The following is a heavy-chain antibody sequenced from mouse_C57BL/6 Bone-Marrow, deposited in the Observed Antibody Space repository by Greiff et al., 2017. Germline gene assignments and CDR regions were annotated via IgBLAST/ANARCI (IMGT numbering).Heavy chain of an antibody. J-gene: IGHJ1*03. CDR1: GYTFTTYP. CDR2: FHPYNDDT. Sequence: QVQLQQSGAELVKPGASVKMSCKASGYTFTTYPIEWMKQNHGKSLEWIGNFHPYNDDTKYNEKFKGKATLTVEKSSRTVYLELSRLTSDDSAVYYCARNYYGSSGDWYFDVWGTGTTVTVSS. D-gene: IGHD1-1*01. V-gene: IGHV1-47*01. CDR3: ARNYYGSSGDWYFDV.